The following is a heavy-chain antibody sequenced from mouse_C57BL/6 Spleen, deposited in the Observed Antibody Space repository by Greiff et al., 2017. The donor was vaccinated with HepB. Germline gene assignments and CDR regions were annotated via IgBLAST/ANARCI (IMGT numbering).Heavy chain of an antibody. V-gene: IGHV1-19*01. D-gene: IGHD2-4*01. J-gene: IGHJ2*01. Sequence: EVMLVESGPVLVKPGASVKMSCKASGYTFTDYYMNWVKQSHGKSLEWIGVINPYNGGTSYNQKFKGKATLTVDKSSSTAYMELNSLTSEDSAVYYCARRRSTMITTGYYFDYWGQGTTLTVSS. CDR1: GYTFTDYY. CDR3: ARRRSTMITTGYYFDY. CDR2: INPYNGGT.